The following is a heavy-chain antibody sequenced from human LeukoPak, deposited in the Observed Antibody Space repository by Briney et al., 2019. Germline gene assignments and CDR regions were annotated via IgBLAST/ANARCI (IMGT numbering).Heavy chain of an antibody. CDR1: GFTFSSYS. D-gene: IGHD3-3*01. V-gene: IGHV3-48*01. Sequence: GGSLRLSCAASGFTFSSYSMNWVRQAPGKGLEWVSYISSSSSTIYYADSVKGRFTISRDNAKNSLYLQMNSLRAEDTAVYYCARDWHYDFWSGPNWFDPWGQGTLVTVSS. CDR3: ARDWHYDFWSGPNWFDP. CDR2: ISSSSSTI. J-gene: IGHJ5*02.